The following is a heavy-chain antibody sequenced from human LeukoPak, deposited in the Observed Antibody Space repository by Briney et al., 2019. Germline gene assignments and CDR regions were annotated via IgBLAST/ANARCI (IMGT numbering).Heavy chain of an antibody. V-gene: IGHV1-69*13. Sequence: SVKVSCKASGGTFSSYAISWVRQAPGQGLEWMGGIIPIFGIANYAQKFQGRVTITADESTSTAYMELSSLRSEDTAVYYCARPNRQLWFGESLYYYYYYGMDVWGQGTTVTVSS. CDR1: GGTFSSYA. CDR3: ARPNRQLWFGESLYYYYYYGMDV. D-gene: IGHD3-10*01. J-gene: IGHJ6*02. CDR2: IIPIFGIA.